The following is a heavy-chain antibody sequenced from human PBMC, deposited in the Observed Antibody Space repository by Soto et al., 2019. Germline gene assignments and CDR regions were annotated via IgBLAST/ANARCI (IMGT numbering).Heavy chain of an antibody. D-gene: IGHD3-22*01. Sequence: SETLSLTCTVSGGSISSYYWSWIRQPPGKGLEWIGYIYYSGSTNYNPSLKSRVTISVDTSKNQFSLKLSSVTTADTAVYYCARAGYYYDSSGYYFGGTEYDDAFDIWGQGTMVTVSS. CDR2: IYYSGST. CDR1: GGSISSYY. V-gene: IGHV4-59*01. J-gene: IGHJ3*02. CDR3: ARAGYYYDSSGYYFGGTEYDDAFDI.